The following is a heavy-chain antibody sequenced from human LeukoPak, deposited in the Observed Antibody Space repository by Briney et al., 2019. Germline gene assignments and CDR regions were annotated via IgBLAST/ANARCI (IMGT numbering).Heavy chain of an antibody. CDR1: GYTFTGYY. D-gene: IGHD2-2*01. CDR3: ARDFSIRESCSSTSCYSDWNYEGFFDY. CDR2: INPNSGGT. V-gene: IGHV1-2*01. J-gene: IGHJ4*02. Sequence: ASVKVSCKASGYTFTGYYMHWVRQAPGQGLEWMGWINPNSGGTNYAQKFQGRVTSARDTSISPAYMELSRLRSDDTAVYYCARDFSIRESCSSTSCYSDWNYEGFFDYWGQGTLVTVSS.